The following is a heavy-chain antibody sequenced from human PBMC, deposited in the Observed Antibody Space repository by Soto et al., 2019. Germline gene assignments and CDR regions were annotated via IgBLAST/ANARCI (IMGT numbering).Heavy chain of an antibody. D-gene: IGHD6-6*01. J-gene: IGHJ6*02. CDR2: IIPIFGTA. CDR1: GGTFSSYA. V-gene: IGHV1-69*06. CDR3: ARPYSSSSGYYYYGMDV. Sequence: QVQLVQSGAEVKKPGSSVKVSCKASGGTFSSYAISWVRQAPGQGLEWMGGIIPIFGTANYAQKFQGRVTITADKSTSPAYMELSSLRSEDTAVYYCARPYSSSSGYYYYGMDVWCQGTTVTVSS.